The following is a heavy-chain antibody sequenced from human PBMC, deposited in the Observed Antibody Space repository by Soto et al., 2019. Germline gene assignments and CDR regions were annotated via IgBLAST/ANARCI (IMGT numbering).Heavy chain of an antibody. J-gene: IGHJ4*02. CDR2: IDQSGWT. Sequence: SETLSLTCEVSGGSFPGYHWSWIRQPPGKGLEWIGEIDQSGWTDYNPSLKSRLTISLDKSNHQFFLRLTSVTAADTGVYYCARLIFSSSWYRAENFDSWGQGTMVTVYS. D-gene: IGHD6-13*01. CDR3: ARLIFSSSWYRAENFDS. V-gene: IGHV4-34*01. CDR1: GGSFPGYH.